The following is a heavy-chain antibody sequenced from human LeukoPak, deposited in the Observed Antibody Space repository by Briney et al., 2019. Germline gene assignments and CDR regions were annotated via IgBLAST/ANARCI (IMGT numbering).Heavy chain of an antibody. CDR1: GGTFSSHA. V-gene: IGHV1-69*05. Sequence: ASVTVSCKASGGTFSSHAIIWVRQAPGQGLEWMGGIIPIFGTANYAQKFQGRVTITTDESTSTAYMELSSLRSEDTAVYYCARAGVEQQLGGYYYYMDVWGKGTTVTVSS. D-gene: IGHD6-13*01. J-gene: IGHJ6*03. CDR3: ARAGVEQQLGGYYYYMDV. CDR2: IIPIFGTA.